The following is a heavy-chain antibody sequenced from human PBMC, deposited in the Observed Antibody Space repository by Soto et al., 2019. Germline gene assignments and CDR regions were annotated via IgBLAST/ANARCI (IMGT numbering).Heavy chain of an antibody. D-gene: IGHD3-3*01. CDR2: ISGSGGST. J-gene: IGHJ3*02. CDR1: GFTFSSYA. Sequence: GGSLRLSCAASGFTFSSYAMSWVRQAPGKGLEWVSAISGSGGSTYYADSVKGRFTISRDNSKNTLYLQMNSLRAEDTAVYYCAKDQNEGGVGFWSGYYTSDAFDIWGQGTMVTVSS. V-gene: IGHV3-23*01. CDR3: AKDQNEGGVGFWSGYYTSDAFDI.